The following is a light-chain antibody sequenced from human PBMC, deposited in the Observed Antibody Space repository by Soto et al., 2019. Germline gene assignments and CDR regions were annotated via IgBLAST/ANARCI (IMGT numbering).Light chain of an antibody. CDR3: QQYGSTPWT. CDR2: DAS. V-gene: IGKV3-20*01. J-gene: IGKJ1*01. CDR1: QSVSSSY. Sequence: EVVFAQSPGTLSLSPGERATLSCRASQSVSSSYLAWYQQKPDQAPRLLIYDASSRATGIPDRFSGSGSGTDFTLTISRXEPEDSAVYYCQQYGSTPWTFGQGTKVDIK.